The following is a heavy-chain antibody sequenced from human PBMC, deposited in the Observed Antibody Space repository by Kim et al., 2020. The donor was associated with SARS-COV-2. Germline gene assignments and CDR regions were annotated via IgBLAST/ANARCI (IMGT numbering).Heavy chain of an antibody. D-gene: IGHD6-19*01. CDR2: LRRDGSNK. V-gene: IGHV3-7*01. CDR1: GFTFSSFW. J-gene: IGHJ2*01. CDR3: AIASRAVPDDL. Sequence: GGSLRLSCAASGFTFSSFWMHWVRQAPGKGLVWVALLRRDGSNKYHVDSVKGRFTISRDNAKDSLYLQMNSLRAEDTAVYYCAIASRAVPDDLFCRRAL.